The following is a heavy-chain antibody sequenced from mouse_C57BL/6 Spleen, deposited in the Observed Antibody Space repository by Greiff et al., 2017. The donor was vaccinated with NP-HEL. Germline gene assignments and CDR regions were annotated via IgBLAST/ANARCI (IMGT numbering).Heavy chain of an antibody. CDR2: FTMYSDAT. Sequence: LQQSGAELVRPGSSVTLSCKDSYFAFMASAMHWVKQRPGHGLEWIGSFTMYSDATEYSENFKGKATLTANTSSSTAYMELSSLTSEDYAVEYCARAGYSNYGYAMDYWGQGTSVTVSS. CDR1: YFAFMASA. J-gene: IGHJ4*01. D-gene: IGHD2-5*01. V-gene: IGHV1-49*01. CDR3: ARAGYSNYGYAMDY.